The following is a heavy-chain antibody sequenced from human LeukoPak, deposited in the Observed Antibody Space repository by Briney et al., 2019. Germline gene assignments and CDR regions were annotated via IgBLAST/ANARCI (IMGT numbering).Heavy chain of an antibody. V-gene: IGHV3-21*01. D-gene: IGHD4-17*01. CDR2: ISSSSSYI. Sequence: GGSLRPSCAASGFTFSSYSMNWVRQAPGKGLEWVSSISSSSSYIYYADSVKGRFTISRDNAKNSLYLQMNSLRAEDTAVYYCARRTVTTVIDYWGQGTLVTVSS. J-gene: IGHJ4*02. CDR3: ARRTVTTVIDY. CDR1: GFTFSSYS.